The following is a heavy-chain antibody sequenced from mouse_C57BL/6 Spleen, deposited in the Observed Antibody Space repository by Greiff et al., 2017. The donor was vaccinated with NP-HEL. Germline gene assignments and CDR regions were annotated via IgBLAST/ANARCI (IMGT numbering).Heavy chain of an antibody. CDR1: GYTFTDYE. J-gene: IGHJ2*01. CDR3: TRGLLGFDY. D-gene: IGHD2-3*01. Sequence: VKLMESGAELVRPGASVTLSCKASGYTFTDYEMHWVKQTPVHGLEWIGAIDPETGGTAYNQKFKGKAILTADKSSSTAYMELRSLTSEDSAVYYCTRGLLGFDYWGQGTTLTVSS. V-gene: IGHV1-15*01. CDR2: IDPETGGT.